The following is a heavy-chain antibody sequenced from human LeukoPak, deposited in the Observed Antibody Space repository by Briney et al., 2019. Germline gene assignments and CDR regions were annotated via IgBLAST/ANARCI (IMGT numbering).Heavy chain of an antibody. CDR2: ISSSSSYI. J-gene: IGHJ4*02. D-gene: IGHD6-6*01. CDR3: ARSKGSSFRSPFDY. Sequence: PGGSLRLSCAASGFTFSSYSMNWVRQAPGKGLEWVSSISSSSSYIYYADSVKGRFTISRDNAKNSLYLQMNSLRAEDTVVYYCARSKGSSFRSPFDYWGQGTLVTVSS. V-gene: IGHV3-21*01. CDR1: GFTFSSYS.